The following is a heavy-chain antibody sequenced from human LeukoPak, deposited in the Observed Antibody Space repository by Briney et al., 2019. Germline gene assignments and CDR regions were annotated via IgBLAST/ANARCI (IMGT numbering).Heavy chain of an antibody. CDR1: RFTFSSCA. V-gene: IGHV3-30*02. Sequence: GGSLRLSCAAYRFTFSSCAMNWVRQAPGKGLEWVAFIRSDESTKYYADSVKGRFTISRDTSKNTLYLEMNSLRPEDTALYYCVRYISSWAQTLLDYWGQGTLVTVSS. CDR2: IRSDESTK. J-gene: IGHJ4*02. D-gene: IGHD6-13*01. CDR3: VRYISSWAQTLLDY.